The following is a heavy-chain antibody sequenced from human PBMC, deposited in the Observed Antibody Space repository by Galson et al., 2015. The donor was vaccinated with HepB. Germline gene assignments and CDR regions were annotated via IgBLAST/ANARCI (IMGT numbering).Heavy chain of an antibody. CDR1: GYSFSNYW. D-gene: IGHD2-21*02. J-gene: IGHJ4*02. CDR2: VWPDDSDA. Sequence: QSGAEVKKPGESLKISCTGSGYSFSNYWIAWVRQMPGKGLEWMGIVWPDDSDARYSPSFQGEVTISADKSINTAYLQWSSLKASDTTMYYCARQGGACQKVTGTDYLDYMGQGSLVTVSS. V-gene: IGHV5-51*01. CDR3: ARQGGACQKVTGTDYLDY.